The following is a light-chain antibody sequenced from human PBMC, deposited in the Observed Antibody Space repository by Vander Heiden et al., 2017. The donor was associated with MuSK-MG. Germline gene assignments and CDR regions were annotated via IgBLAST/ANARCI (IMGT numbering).Light chain of an antibody. Sequence: SPGQSVTTSCIGTSRDVGSYNRVSWFQQPPGTAPKLIIYEVTIRPSGVPDRFSGSKSGNTASLTISGLQAEDEADYYCYSYTSSSTFVFGGGTKLTVL. CDR1: SRDVGSYNR. J-gene: IGLJ2*01. CDR2: EVT. CDR3: YSYTSSSTFV. V-gene: IGLV2-18*02.